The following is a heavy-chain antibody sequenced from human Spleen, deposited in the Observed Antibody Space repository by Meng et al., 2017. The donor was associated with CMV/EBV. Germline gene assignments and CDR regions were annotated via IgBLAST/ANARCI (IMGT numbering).Heavy chain of an antibody. CDR3: ARDSPSLYSSSPGIDF. CDR1: GYTFTSYG. D-gene: IGHD6-6*01. Sequence: ASVQVSCKTSGYTFTSYGVSWVRQAPGQGLEWMGWISVYTDNTSSVQKFQGRLTMTTDTSTSTAYMELRSLRSDDTAVYYCARDSPSLYSSSPGIDFWGQGTLVTVSS. J-gene: IGHJ4*02. V-gene: IGHV1-18*04. CDR2: ISVYTDNT.